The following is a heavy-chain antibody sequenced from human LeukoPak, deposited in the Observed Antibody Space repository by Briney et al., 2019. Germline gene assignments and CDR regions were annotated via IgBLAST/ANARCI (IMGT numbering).Heavy chain of an antibody. CDR3: ARAGGVNYYDSSGYYPDY. D-gene: IGHD3-22*01. Sequence: GRSLRLSCAASGFTFSYYGMHWVRQAPGKGLEWVAVISYDGSNKYYADSVKGRFTISRDNAKNSLYLQMNSLRAEDTAVYYCARAGGVNYYDSSGYYPDYWGQGTLVTVSS. CDR1: GFTFSYYG. V-gene: IGHV3-30*03. J-gene: IGHJ4*02. CDR2: ISYDGSNK.